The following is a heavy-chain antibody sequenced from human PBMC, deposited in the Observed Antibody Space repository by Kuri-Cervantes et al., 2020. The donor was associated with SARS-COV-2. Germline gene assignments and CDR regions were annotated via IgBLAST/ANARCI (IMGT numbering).Heavy chain of an antibody. Sequence: GGSLRLSCAASGFTFSTYRMHWIRQAPGKGLEYVSAITSDGDTTFYADSVKGRFTISRDNSKNTLYLQLGSLRAEDMAVYYRAREPHFGDLYFWGQGTLVTVSS. D-gene: IGHD3-10*01. CDR1: GFTFSTYR. V-gene: IGHV3-64*02. CDR3: AREPHFGDLYF. CDR2: ITSDGDTT. J-gene: IGHJ4*02.